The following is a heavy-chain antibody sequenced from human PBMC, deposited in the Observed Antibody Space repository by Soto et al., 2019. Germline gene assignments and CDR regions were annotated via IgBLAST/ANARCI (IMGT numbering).Heavy chain of an antibody. CDR2: ISPHNFNT. CDR1: GYTFTHFY. D-gene: IGHD1-26*01. V-gene: IGHV1-18*01. J-gene: IGHJ4*02. CDR3: ARDLAKGGGSAGFDY. Sequence: ASVKVSCKASGYTFTHFYITWVRQAPGQGLEWMGAISPHNFNTNFAQKFQGRVTLTTDTSTNTAYMELRSLTSDDTAVYYCARDLAKGGGSAGFDYWGQGTLVTVSS.